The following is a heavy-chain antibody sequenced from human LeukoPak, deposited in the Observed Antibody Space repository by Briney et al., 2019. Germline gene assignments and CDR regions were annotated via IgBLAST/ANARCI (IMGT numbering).Heavy chain of an antibody. CDR3: ARDLEDVFDY. V-gene: IGHV4-34*01. D-gene: IGHD3-16*01. CDR2: INHSGST. Sequence: PSETLSLTCAVYGGSFSGYYWSWIRQPPGKGLEWIGEINHSGSTNYNPSLKSRVTISVDTSKNQFSLKLSSVTAADTAVYYCARDLEDVFDYWGQGTLVTVSS. J-gene: IGHJ4*02. CDR1: GGSFSGYY.